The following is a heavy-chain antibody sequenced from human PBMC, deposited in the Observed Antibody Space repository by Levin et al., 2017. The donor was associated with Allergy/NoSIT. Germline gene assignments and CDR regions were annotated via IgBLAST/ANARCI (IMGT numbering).Heavy chain of an antibody. J-gene: IGHJ4*02. CDR1: GFTFSSDW. D-gene: IGHD3-9*01. CDR3: ARDINPYFDWLFPPAPPSGPWGPFDY. V-gene: IGHV3-7*04. CDR2: IKEDGSEK. Sequence: SGGSLRLSCAASGFTFSSDWMSWVRQAPGKGLEWVAKIKEDGSEKYYVDSVKGRFTISRDNAKNSLYLQMNSLRVEDTAVYYCARDINPYFDWLFPPAPPSGPWGPFDYWGQGSQVTVSS.